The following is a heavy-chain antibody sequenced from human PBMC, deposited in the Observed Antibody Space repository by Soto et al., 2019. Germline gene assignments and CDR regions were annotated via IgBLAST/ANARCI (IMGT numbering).Heavy chain of an antibody. V-gene: IGHV3-23*01. Sequence: LRLSCAASGFTFTSYAMSWVRQAPGKGLEWVSTISGGGSSTYYADPVKGRFTISRDNSENTLYLQMTSLRAEDTAVYYCAKDLCTYSSGSCYFDYWGQGTLVTISS. CDR2: ISGGGSST. D-gene: IGHD6-19*01. J-gene: IGHJ4*02. CDR1: GFTFTSYA. CDR3: AKDLCTYSSGSCYFDY.